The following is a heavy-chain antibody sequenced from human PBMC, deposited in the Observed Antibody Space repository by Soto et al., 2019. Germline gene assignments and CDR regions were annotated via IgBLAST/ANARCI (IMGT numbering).Heavy chain of an antibody. Sequence: EVQLVESGGGLVQPGGSLRLSCAASGFTFSSYWMSWVRQAPGKGLEWVANIKQDGSEKYYVDSVKGRFTISRDNAKNSLYLQMNSLSAEDTAVYYCARYLTGSYYAYWGQGTLVTVSS. D-gene: IGHD3-10*01. CDR2: IKQDGSEK. CDR1: GFTFSSYW. J-gene: IGHJ4*02. V-gene: IGHV3-7*01. CDR3: ARYLTGSYYAY.